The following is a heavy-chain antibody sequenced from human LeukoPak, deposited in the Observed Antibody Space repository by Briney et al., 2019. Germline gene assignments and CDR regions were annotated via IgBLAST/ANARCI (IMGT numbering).Heavy chain of an antibody. CDR2: IYYSGST. Sequence: PSETLSLTCTVSGGSISSGGYYWSWIRQHPGKGLEWIGYIYYSGSTYYNPSLKSRVTISVDTSKNQFSLKLSSVTAADTAVYYCSKYPYQREYYYDRSGNHLDQHYFDYWGQGTLVTVSS. CDR3: SKYPYQREYYYDRSGNHLDQHYFDY. CDR1: GGSISSGGYY. V-gene: IGHV4-31*03. D-gene: IGHD3-22*01. J-gene: IGHJ4*02.